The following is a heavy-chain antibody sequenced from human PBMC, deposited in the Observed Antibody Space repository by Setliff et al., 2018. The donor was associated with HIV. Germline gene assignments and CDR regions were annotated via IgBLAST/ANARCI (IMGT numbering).Heavy chain of an antibody. CDR1: GGTFSNYG. CDR2: IIPIFNTA. Sequence: GASVKVSCKASGGTFSNYGFAWVRQAPGQGLEWMGGIIPIFNTANYAQKFQGRVTITADESTSTAYMELSSLGSEDTAVYYCARGSGGYCSGGSCYFGFDLALWGQGTTVTVSS. J-gene: IGHJ6*02. V-gene: IGHV1-69*13. D-gene: IGHD2-15*01. CDR3: ARGSGGYCSGGSCYFGFDLAL.